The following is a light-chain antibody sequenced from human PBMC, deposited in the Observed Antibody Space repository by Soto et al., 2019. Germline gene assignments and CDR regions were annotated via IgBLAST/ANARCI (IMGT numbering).Light chain of an antibody. J-gene: IGKJ4*01. CDR1: QDIAIY. CDR3: QQLRMYPST. Sequence: IPLTQSPSSLSASVGDRVTTTCRASQDIAIYLAWYQQKPGEAPKLLIYAASTLYGGVPSRFSGSGSGTDFALTITSLQAEDFATYYCQQLRMYPSTFGGGTKVEIK. V-gene: IGKV1-9*01. CDR2: AAS.